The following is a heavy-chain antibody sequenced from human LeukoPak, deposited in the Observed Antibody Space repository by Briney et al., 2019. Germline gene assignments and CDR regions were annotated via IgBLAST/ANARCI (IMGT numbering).Heavy chain of an antibody. Sequence: GGSLRLSCAGSGFTFSNYWMNWVRQAPGKGLEWVSVIYSGGSTYYADSVKGRFTISRDNSKNTLYLQMNSLRAEDTAVYYCARVDGYSGYDYIDYWGQGTLVTVSS. CDR1: GFTFSNYW. J-gene: IGHJ4*02. V-gene: IGHV3-66*01. CDR2: IYSGGST. D-gene: IGHD5-12*01. CDR3: ARVDGYSGYDYIDY.